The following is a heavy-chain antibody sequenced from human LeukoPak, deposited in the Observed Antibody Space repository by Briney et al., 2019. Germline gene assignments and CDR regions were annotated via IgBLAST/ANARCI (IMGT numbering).Heavy chain of an antibody. V-gene: IGHV3-43*01. CDR1: GFTFEDYT. CDR2: ISWDGDST. J-gene: IGHJ4*02. D-gene: IGHD5-18*01. Sequence: GGSLRLSCAASGFTFEDYTMYWVRQAPGKGLEWVSLISWDGDSTYYADSVKGRFTISRDNSKNTLYLQMNSLRAEDTAVYYCAKIPVQQGFDYWGQGTLVTVSS. CDR3: AKIPVQQGFDY.